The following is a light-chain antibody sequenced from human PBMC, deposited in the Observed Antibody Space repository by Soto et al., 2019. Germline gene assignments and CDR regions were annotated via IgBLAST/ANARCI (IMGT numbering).Light chain of an antibody. Sequence: QPVLTQPPSVSGAPGQRVTISCTGSNSNIGAGYDVHWYQQLPGTAPKLLIYGHSNRPSGVPDRFSGSKSGTSASLAITGLQAEDEADYYCQSYDSSLSTDVFGTGTKLTVL. V-gene: IGLV1-40*01. J-gene: IGLJ1*01. CDR3: QSYDSSLSTDV. CDR1: NSNIGAGYD. CDR2: GHS.